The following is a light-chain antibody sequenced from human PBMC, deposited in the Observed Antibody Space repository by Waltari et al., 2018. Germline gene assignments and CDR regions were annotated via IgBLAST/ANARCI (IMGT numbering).Light chain of an antibody. CDR2: DVS. CDR1: SSNVGVYNY. J-gene: IGLJ3*02. Sequence: QSALTPPRSVSGSPGQSVTISCTGTSSNVGVYNYVSWYQQHPGKAPKVMIYDVSKRPSGVPDRYSGSKSGNTASLTISGLQTEDEADYYCCSYAGSYTWVFGGGTRLTVL. V-gene: IGLV2-11*01. CDR3: CSYAGSYTWV.